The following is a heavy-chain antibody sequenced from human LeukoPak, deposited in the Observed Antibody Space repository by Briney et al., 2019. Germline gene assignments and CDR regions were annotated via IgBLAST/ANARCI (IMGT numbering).Heavy chain of an antibody. J-gene: IGHJ4*02. V-gene: IGHV4-39*02. CDR3: ARRSYNSPFRY. Sequence: PSETLSLTCTVSGGSLSSGNYYWSWIRQPPGKGLEWIGEINHSGSTNYNPSLKSRVTISVDTSKNHFSLNLRSVTAADTAVYYCARRSYNSPFRYWGQGTPVTVSS. D-gene: IGHD5-24*01. CDR2: INHSGST. CDR1: GGSLSSGNYY.